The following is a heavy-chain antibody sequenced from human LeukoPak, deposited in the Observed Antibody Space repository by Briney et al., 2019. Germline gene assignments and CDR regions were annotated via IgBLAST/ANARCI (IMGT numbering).Heavy chain of an antibody. CDR3: ARAYSERYGLGYYYMDV. Sequence: TGGSLRLSCAASGFTFSTYSMNWVRQAPGKGLEWVSSISSSSSYIYYADSVKGRFAISRDNAKKSVYLQMNSLRAEDTAVYYCARAYSERYGLGYYYMDVWGKGTTVTISS. V-gene: IGHV3-21*01. J-gene: IGHJ6*03. D-gene: IGHD1-26*01. CDR1: GFTFSTYS. CDR2: ISSSSSYI.